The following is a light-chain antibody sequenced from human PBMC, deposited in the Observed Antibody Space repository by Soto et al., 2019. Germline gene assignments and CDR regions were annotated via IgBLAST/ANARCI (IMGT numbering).Light chain of an antibody. CDR2: DVS. V-gene: IGLV2-14*03. CDR3: SSYSGSTTLV. J-gene: IGLJ2*01. Sequence: QSALTQPASVSGSPGQSITISCTATSSDVGGYNYVSWYQQHPGKAPKLLIYDVSNRPSGVSDRFSGSKSGNTASLTISGLQAEDEADYYCSSYSGSTTLVFGGGTKVTVL. CDR1: SSDVGGYNY.